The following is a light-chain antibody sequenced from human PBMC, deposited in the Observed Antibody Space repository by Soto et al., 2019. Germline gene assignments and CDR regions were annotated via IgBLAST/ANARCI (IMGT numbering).Light chain of an antibody. CDR3: SSYTSSSTLLV. CDR1: SSDFGGYNY. CDR2: DVS. J-gene: IGLJ1*01. Sequence: ALTQPASVSGPPGPPITISCTGTSSDFGGYNYVSWYQQHPGKAPKLMIYDVSNRPSGVSNRFSGSKSGNTASLTISGLQAEDEADYYCSSYTSSSTLLVFGTGTKVTVL. V-gene: IGLV2-14*01.